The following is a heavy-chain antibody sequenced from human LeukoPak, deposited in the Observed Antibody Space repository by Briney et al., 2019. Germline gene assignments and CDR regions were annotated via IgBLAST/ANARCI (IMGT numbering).Heavy chain of an antibody. Sequence: GGSLRLSCAASGFTFSTYEMNWVRQAPGGGLEWVSYVSTSGSTIFYADSVKGRFTISRDNAKNSLYLQMNSLRAEDTAVYYCVREMGARLFQYWGQGTLVTVSS. CDR2: VSTSGSTI. CDR3: VREMGARLFQY. CDR1: GFTFSTYE. J-gene: IGHJ1*01. D-gene: IGHD1-26*01. V-gene: IGHV3-48*03.